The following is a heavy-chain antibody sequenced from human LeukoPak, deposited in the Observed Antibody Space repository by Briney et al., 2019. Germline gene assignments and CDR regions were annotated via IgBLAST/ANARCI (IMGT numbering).Heavy chain of an antibody. D-gene: IGHD1-26*01. V-gene: IGHV3-48*01. CDR2: ISSSSSTI. J-gene: IGHJ4*02. Sequence: PGGSLRLSCAASGFIFSSYSMNWVRQAPGKGLEWVSYISSSSSTIYYADSVKGRFTISRDNAKNSLYLQMNSLRAEDTAVYYCARDSRLVGTDFDYWGQGTLVTVSS. CDR1: GFIFSSYS. CDR3: ARDSRLVGTDFDY.